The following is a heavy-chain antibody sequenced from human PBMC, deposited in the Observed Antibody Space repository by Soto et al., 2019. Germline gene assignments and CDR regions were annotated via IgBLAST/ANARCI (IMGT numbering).Heavy chain of an antibody. V-gene: IGHV4-31*03. CDR1: GGSISSCGYY. CDR3: ARESPYSSAGNPILY. Sequence: PSETLSLTCTVSGGSISSCGYYWSWIRQHPGKGLEWIGYIYYSGSTYYNPSLKSRVTISVDTSKNQFSLKLSSVTAADTAVYYCARESPYSSAGNPILYWGQGTLVTVSS. D-gene: IGHD6-19*01. CDR2: IYYSGST. J-gene: IGHJ4*02.